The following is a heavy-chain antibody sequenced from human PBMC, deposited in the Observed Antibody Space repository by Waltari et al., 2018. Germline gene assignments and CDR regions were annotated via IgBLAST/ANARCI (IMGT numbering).Heavy chain of an antibody. CDR1: GGSFSGYY. CDR3: ARGKQLWFPYYYGMDV. V-gene: IGHV4-34*01. J-gene: IGHJ6*02. D-gene: IGHD5-18*01. Sequence: QVQLQQWGAGLLKPSETLSLTCAVYGGSFSGYYWSWIRQPPGKGLEWIGEINHSGSTNYNPSLKRRVTRSVDTSKNQFSLKLSSVTAADTAVYYCARGKQLWFPYYYGMDVWGQGTTVTVSS. CDR2: INHSGST.